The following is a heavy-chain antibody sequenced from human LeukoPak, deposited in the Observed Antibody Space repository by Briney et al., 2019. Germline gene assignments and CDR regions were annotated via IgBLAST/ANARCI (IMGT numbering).Heavy chain of an antibody. V-gene: IGHV3-53*01. J-gene: IGHJ4*02. D-gene: IGHD2-15*01. Sequence: PGGSLRLSCAASGFTVSINYMSWVRQAPGKGLEWVSVIYSGGGTYYADSVKGRFTIFRDNAKSSLFLQMNSLRAEDTAVYYCARPPGYCSGGSCFPSDHWGQGTLVTVSS. CDR1: GFTVSINY. CDR3: ARPPGYCSGGSCFPSDH. CDR2: IYSGGGT.